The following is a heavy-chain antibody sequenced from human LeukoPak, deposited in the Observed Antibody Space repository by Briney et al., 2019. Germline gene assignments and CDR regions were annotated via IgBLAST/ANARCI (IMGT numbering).Heavy chain of an antibody. V-gene: IGHV3-30-3*01. CDR2: ISYDETNK. Sequence: GGSLRLSCAASGFPFSSYTMHWVRQAPGKGLEWVAVISYDETNKYYTDSVKGRFTISRDNSKNTLYLQMNSLRTEDTAMFHCAREFTSGWYDYWGQGTLVTVSS. CDR1: GFPFSSYT. D-gene: IGHD6-19*01. J-gene: IGHJ4*02. CDR3: AREFTSGWYDY.